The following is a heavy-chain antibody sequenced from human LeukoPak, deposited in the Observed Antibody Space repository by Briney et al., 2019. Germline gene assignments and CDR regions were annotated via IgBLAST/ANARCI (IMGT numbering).Heavy chain of an antibody. D-gene: IGHD3-22*01. Sequence: KPSETLSLTCSVSGGSISLSYYYWGWIRQPPGKALEWIGSVYYSWTTSYNPSLKSRVTISVDMSKNHFSLRMRSVTAADTAVYYCARVQGLGYYDSSGYPQYYYYYYMDVWGKGTTVTISS. CDR2: VYYSWTT. CDR1: GGSISLSYYY. V-gene: IGHV4-39*07. J-gene: IGHJ6*03. CDR3: ARVQGLGYYDSSGYPQYYYYYYMDV.